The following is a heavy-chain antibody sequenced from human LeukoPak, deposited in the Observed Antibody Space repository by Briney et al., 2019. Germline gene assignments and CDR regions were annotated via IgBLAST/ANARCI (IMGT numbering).Heavy chain of an antibody. V-gene: IGHV1-69*04. D-gene: IGHD4-17*01. Sequence: SVTVSCKASGGTFSSYAISWVRQAPGQGLEWMGRIIPILGIANYAQKFQGRVTITADKSTNTSYMELTSLTAEDTAVYYCATPSRTEDGDYGVCWGQGTLVTVSS. J-gene: IGHJ4*02. CDR3: ATPSRTEDGDYGVC. CDR2: IIPILGIA. CDR1: GGTFSSYA.